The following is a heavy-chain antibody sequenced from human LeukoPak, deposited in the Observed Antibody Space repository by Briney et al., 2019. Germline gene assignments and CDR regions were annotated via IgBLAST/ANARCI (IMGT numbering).Heavy chain of an antibody. CDR1: GFTAISNY. J-gene: IGHJ4*02. V-gene: IGHV3-53*01. CDR2: FYSAGIT. CDR3: ARAAVDSSGLYYFDS. D-gene: IGHD6-19*01. Sequence: GGPLRLSCAAPGFTAISNYISGVRQAPGKGLEWLSVFYSAGITYYADSVKGRFSISRDNSKNTLYLQMNSLRAEDTAVYYCARAAVDSSGLYYFDSWGQGTLVTVSS.